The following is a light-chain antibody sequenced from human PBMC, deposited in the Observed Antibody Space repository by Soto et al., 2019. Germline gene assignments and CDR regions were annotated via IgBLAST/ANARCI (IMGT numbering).Light chain of an antibody. CDR2: GAS. V-gene: IGKV3-20*01. J-gene: IGKJ3*01. CDR1: QSLSINS. Sequence: EIVLTQSPGPLSLSPGERATLSCRSSQSLSINSLAWYQQKPGQSPRLLVYGASTRDTGIPDRFRGSGSGTDFALTISSLEPEDVAIYYCQQYDGSPLTFGPGTKVDIK. CDR3: QQYDGSPLT.